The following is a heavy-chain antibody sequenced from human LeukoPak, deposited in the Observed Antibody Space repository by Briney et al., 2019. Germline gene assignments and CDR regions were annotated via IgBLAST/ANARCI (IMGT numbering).Heavy chain of an antibody. Sequence: SQTLSLTCAISGDSVSSDSVAWNWIRQSPSRGLEWLGRTYYRSKWYNDYAVSVKTRITINPDTSKNQFSLQLNSVTPDDTAVYYCTRASETGQGDYWGQGTLVTVPS. CDR1: GDSVSSDSVA. J-gene: IGHJ4*02. V-gene: IGHV6-1*01. CDR3: TRASETGQGDY. CDR2: TYYRSKWYN.